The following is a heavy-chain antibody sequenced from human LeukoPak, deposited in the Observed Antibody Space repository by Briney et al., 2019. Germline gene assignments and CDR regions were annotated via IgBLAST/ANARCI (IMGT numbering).Heavy chain of an antibody. V-gene: IGHV3-23*01. CDR1: GFTFRNYA. CDR3: TTWVGAHFDF. Sequence: GGSLRLSCAASGFTFRNYAMHWVRRAPGKGLEWVSTIDGPTFRTHYADSVMGRFTISRDNSKNTLYLQMNSLRAEDAAVYFCTTWVGAHFDFWGQGTLVTVSS. D-gene: IGHD1-26*01. J-gene: IGHJ4*02. CDR2: IDGPTFRT.